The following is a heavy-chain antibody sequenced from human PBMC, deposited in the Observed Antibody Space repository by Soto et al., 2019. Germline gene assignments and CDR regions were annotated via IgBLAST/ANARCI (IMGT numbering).Heavy chain of an antibody. CDR2: IIPIFGTA. V-gene: IGHV1-69*13. CDR1: GGTFSSYA. CDR3: ARVRRITMVRGVIMDYYYGMDV. D-gene: IGHD3-10*01. J-gene: IGHJ6*02. Sequence: SVKVSCKASGGTFSSYAISWVRQAPGQGLEWMGGIIPIFGTANYAQKFQGRVTITADESTSTAYMELSSLRSEDTAVYYCARVRRITMVRGVIMDYYYGMDVWGQGTTVTVSS.